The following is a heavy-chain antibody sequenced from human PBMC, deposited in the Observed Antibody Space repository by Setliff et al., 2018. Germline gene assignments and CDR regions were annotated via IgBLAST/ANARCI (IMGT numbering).Heavy chain of an antibody. CDR1: GYAFTGYY. J-gene: IGHJ4*02. Sequence: GASVKVSCKASGYAFTGYYIHWVRQAPGQGLEWMGRINPNSGGTNYAQKFQGRVTMTRDTSTNTVYMQLSSLKSDDTAVYYCARGCSLISCGPDYWGQGSLVTVSS. CDR3: ARGCSLISCGPDY. V-gene: IGHV1-2*06. CDR2: INPNSGGT. D-gene: IGHD2-15*01.